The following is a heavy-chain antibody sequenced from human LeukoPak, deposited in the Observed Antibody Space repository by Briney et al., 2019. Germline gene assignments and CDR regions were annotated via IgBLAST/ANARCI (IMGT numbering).Heavy chain of an antibody. CDR1: GFTFSSYG. CDR3: AKDLNYDFWSGLGN. CDR2: ISYDGTNK. D-gene: IGHD3-3*01. J-gene: IGHJ4*02. V-gene: IGHV3-30*18. Sequence: GGSLRLSCAVSGFTFSSYGMHWVRQAPGKGLEWMAVISYDGTNKYYADSVKGRFAISRDNSKNTLYLQMNSLRAEDTAVYYCAKDLNYDFWSGLGNWGQGTLVTVSS.